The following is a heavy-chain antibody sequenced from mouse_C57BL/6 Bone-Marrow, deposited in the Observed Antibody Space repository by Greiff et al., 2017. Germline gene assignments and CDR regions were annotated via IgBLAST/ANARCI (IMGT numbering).Heavy chain of an antibody. CDR1: GFNIKDDY. Sequence: VQLQQSGAELVRPGASVKLSCTASGFNIKDDYMHWVKQRPEQGLEWIGWIDPENGDTEYASKFQGKATITADTSSNTAYLPLSSLTSEDTAVYYCTTDDYGSSSWGQGTTHSVSS. V-gene: IGHV14-4*01. CDR2: IDPENGDT. J-gene: IGHJ2*01. D-gene: IGHD1-1*01. CDR3: TTDDYGSSS.